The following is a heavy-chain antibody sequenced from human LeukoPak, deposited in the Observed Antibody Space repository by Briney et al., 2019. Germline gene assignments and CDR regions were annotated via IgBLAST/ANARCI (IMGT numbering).Heavy chain of an antibody. CDR3: ATHDRPNAFVRGYTH. J-gene: IGHJ4*02. Sequence: ASLKVSCKVSGSTLSDLSMHWVRQAPGKGLEWISAFNGEGGKPFYAQNLQGRVTMTEDRSTHTAYMQLSSLRSEDTAVYFCATHDRPNAFVRGYTHWGQGTLVIVPP. CDR1: GSTLSDLS. CDR2: FNGEGGKP. D-gene: IGHD3-16*02. V-gene: IGHV1-24*01.